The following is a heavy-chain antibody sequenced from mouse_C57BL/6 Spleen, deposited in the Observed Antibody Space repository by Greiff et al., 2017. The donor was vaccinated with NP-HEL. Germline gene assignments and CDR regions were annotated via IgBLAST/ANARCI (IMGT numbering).Heavy chain of an antibody. CDR1: GYTFTSYW. Sequence: QVQLQQPGAELVKPGASVKLSCKASGYTFTSYWMHWVKQRPGQGLEWIGMIHPNSGSTNYNEKFKSKATLTVDKASSTAYMQLSSLTSEDSAVYYCEGYGSSFDYWGQGTTLTVSS. J-gene: IGHJ2*01. D-gene: IGHD1-1*01. CDR2: IHPNSGST. V-gene: IGHV1-64*01. CDR3: EGYGSSFDY.